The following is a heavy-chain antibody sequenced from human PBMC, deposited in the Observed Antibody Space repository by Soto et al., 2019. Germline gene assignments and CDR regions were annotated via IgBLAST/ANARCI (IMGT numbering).Heavy chain of an antibody. J-gene: IGHJ4*02. CDR3: AKGVGYWRPHQYYFNY. Sequence: GGSLRLSCAASGFTFSSYAMSWVRQAPGKGLEWVSAISGSGGSTYYADSVKGRFTISRDNSKNTLYLQMNSLRAEDTAVYYCAKGVGYWRPHQYYFNYWGQGTLVTVSS. CDR1: GFTFSSYA. V-gene: IGHV3-23*01. D-gene: IGHD1-26*01. CDR2: ISGSGGST.